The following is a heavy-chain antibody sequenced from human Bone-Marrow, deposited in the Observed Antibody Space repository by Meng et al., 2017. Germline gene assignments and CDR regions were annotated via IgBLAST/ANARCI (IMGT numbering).Heavy chain of an antibody. Sequence: SVTVSCKASGGTFSRYTISWVRQAPGHGLEWMGRSIPILGIANYEQKIQSRVTITADKSTSTAYTELSSLRSEDTAVYYCARGGYYGSGENDYWGQGTLVTVSS. V-gene: IGHV1-69*02. CDR2: SIPILGIA. CDR3: ARGGYYGSGENDY. CDR1: GGTFSRYT. J-gene: IGHJ4*02. D-gene: IGHD3-10*01.